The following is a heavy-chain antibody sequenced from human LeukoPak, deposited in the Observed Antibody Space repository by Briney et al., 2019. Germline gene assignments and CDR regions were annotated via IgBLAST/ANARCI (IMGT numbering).Heavy chain of an antibody. Sequence: GGSLRLSCTVSGFTVSSNSWSWVRQAPGKGLEWVSFIYSAGKTHSSDSVKGRFTISRDNSKNTLYLQMSSLRAEDTAIYYCARRAGEYSHPYDYWGQGTLVTVSS. V-gene: IGHV3-53*01. CDR2: IYSAGKT. J-gene: IGHJ4*02. CDR3: ARRAGEYSHPYDY. CDR1: GFTVSSNS. D-gene: IGHD2-15*01.